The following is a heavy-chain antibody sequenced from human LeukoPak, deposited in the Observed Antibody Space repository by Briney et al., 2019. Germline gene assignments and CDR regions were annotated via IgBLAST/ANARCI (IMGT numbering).Heavy chain of an antibody. V-gene: IGHV3-53*01. Sequence: GGSLRLSCAASGFTVSSNYMSWVRQAPGKGLEWVSVIYSGGSTYYADSVKGRFTISRDNSKNTLYLQMNSLRAEDTAVYYCARAVGGSVLRVDAFDIWGQGTMVTVSS. D-gene: IGHD1-26*01. CDR3: ARAVGGSVLRVDAFDI. CDR1: GFTVSSNY. CDR2: IYSGGST. J-gene: IGHJ3*02.